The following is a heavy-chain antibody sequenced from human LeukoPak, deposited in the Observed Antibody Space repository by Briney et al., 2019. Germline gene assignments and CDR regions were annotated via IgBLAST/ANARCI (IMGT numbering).Heavy chain of an antibody. CDR1: GGSISTYY. V-gene: IGHV4-59*01. J-gene: IGHJ6*03. Sequence: PSETLSRTCTVSGGSISTYYWSWIRQPPGKGLEWIGYIYYSGSANYNPSLKSRVTISEDTSNNHFSLKLTSVTAADTAVYYCARYTKAGYYYYMDVWGKGTTVTVSS. D-gene: IGHD2-8*01. CDR2: IYYSGSA. CDR3: ARYTKAGYYYYMDV.